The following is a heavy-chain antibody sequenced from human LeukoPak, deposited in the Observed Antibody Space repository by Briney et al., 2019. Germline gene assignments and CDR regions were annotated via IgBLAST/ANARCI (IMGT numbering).Heavy chain of an antibody. D-gene: IGHD6-19*01. CDR3: ARDSYSSGWD. V-gene: IGHV3-33*01. CDR1: GFTFSRYG. Sequence: GGSLKLSCEASGFTFSRYGMHWVRQAPGQGLEWMSLISSDGSNAYYAEYVQGRFTISRDNSTNTHYLQMSRLRAEDTAVYYCARDSYSSGWDWGQGTLVSVSS. J-gene: IGHJ4*02. CDR2: ISSDGSNA.